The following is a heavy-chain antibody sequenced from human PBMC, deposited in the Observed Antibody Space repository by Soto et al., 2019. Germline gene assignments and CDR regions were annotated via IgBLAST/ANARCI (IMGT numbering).Heavy chain of an antibody. D-gene: IGHD4-17*01. J-gene: IGHJ6*03. CDR2: IYYSGST. V-gene: IGHV4-39*01. Sequence: PSGTLSLTCTVSGGSISSSSYYWGWIPQPPGKGLEWIGSIYYSGSTYYNPSLKSRVTISVDTSKNQFSLKLSSVTAADTAVYYCARHVLDELSYGDYADYYYYYMDVWGKGTTVTVSS. CDR1: GGSISSSSYY. CDR3: ARHVLDELSYGDYADYYYYYMDV.